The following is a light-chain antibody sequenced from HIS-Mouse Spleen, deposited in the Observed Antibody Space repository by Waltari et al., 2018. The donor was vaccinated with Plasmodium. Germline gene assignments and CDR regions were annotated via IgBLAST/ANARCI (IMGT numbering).Light chain of an antibody. CDR2: HNK. CDR3: GTWESGLGAGVV. V-gene: IGLV1-51*01. CDR1: ISNIGNNY. J-gene: IGLJ2*01. Sequence: QSVLTQPPSVSAAPGQKVTISCSGTISNIGNNYVSRYQQPPGTAPKLLIYHNKKRTGGIPDRFTGSKSGTSATVGNSGLQSGDEADYYCGTWESGLGAGVVFGGGTKLTVL.